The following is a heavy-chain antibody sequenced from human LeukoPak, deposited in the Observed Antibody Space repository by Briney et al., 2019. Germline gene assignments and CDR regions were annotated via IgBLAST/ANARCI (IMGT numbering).Heavy chain of an antibody. V-gene: IGHV1-69*13. J-gene: IGHJ3*01. D-gene: IGHD3-3*01. Sequence: ASVKVSCKASGGTFSSYAISWVRQAPGQGLEWMGGIIPIFGTANYAQKFQGRVTITADESTSTAYMELSSLRSEDTAVYYCARSRRFLVGDAFDVWGQGTTVTVSS. CDR3: ARSRRFLVGDAFDV. CDR1: GGTFSSYA. CDR2: IIPIFGTA.